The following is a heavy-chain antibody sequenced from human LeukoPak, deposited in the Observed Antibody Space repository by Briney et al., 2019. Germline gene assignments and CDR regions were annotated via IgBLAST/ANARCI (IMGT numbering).Heavy chain of an antibody. D-gene: IGHD6-19*01. CDR3: ARGVADFVYYYYYGMDV. J-gene: IGHJ6*02. CDR2: IIPIFGTA. V-gene: IGHV1-69*01. Sequence: SVKVSCKASGGTFSSYAISWVRQAPGQGLEWMGGIIPIFGTANYAQKFQGRVTITADESTSTAYLELSSLRSEDTAVYYCARGVADFVYYYYYGMDVWGQGTTVTVSS. CDR1: GGTFSSYA.